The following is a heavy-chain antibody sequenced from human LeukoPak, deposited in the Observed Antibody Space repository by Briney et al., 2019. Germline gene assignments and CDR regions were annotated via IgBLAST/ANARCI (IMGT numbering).Heavy chain of an antibody. V-gene: IGHV1-2*02. D-gene: IGHD3-22*01. CDR1: GYTFTGYY. CDR3: ARTYYYDSSGYYPDHYYYYYMDV. Sequence: ASVKVSCKASGYTFTGYYMQWVRQAPGQGLEWMGWINPNSGGTNYAQKFQGRVTMTRDTSISTAYMELSRLRSDDTAVYYCARTYYYDSSGYYPDHYYYYYMDVWGKGTTVTVSS. J-gene: IGHJ6*03. CDR2: INPNSGGT.